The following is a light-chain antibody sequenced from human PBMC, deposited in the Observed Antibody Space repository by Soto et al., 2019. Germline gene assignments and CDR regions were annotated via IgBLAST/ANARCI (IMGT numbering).Light chain of an antibody. J-gene: IGKJ4*01. V-gene: IGKV3-15*01. CDR2: GAS. CDR3: HQYNNWPLT. Sequence: EIVMTQSPATLSVSPGEGATLSCRASQTVSSNLAWYQQKPGQAPRLLIYGASTRATGIPARFSGSGSGTEFTLTISSLQSEYFAVYYCHQYNNWPLTFGGGTKVEIK. CDR1: QTVSSN.